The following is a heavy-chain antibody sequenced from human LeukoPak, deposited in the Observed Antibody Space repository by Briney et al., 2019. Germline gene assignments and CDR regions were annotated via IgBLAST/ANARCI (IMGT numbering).Heavy chain of an antibody. V-gene: IGHV3-43*02. CDR2: ISGDGGST. J-gene: IGHJ4*02. Sequence: GGSLRLSCAASGFIFDDYAMHWVRQPPGKGLEWVSVISGDGGSTDYADSVKGRFTISRDNSKNTLYLQMNSLRAEDTAVYYCAKSPYGAGDIFDFWGQGTLVTVSS. CDR3: AKSPYGAGDIFDF. D-gene: IGHD2-15*01. CDR1: GFIFDDYA.